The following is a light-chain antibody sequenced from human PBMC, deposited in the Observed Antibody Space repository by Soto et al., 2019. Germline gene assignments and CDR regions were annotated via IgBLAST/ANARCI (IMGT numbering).Light chain of an antibody. CDR2: KAS. CDR1: QSISSR. V-gene: IGKV1-5*03. Sequence: DIQMTQSPSTLSASVGDRVTITCRASQSISSRLAWYQQKPGKAPKLLIYKASSLESGVPSRFSGSGSGTEFTLTISSLQPDDFATYYCQQYNSPYTFGQGTKLEIK. CDR3: QQYNSPYT. J-gene: IGKJ2*01.